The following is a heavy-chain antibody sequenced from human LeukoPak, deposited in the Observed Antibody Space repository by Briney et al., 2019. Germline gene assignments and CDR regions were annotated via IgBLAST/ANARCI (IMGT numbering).Heavy chain of an antibody. CDR2: VYYTGST. J-gene: IGHJ4*02. CDR3: ARLYRKTYKWNDQPDY. Sequence: PSETLSLTCTVSGGYISSYYWSWIRQPPGEGLEWIGYVYYTGSTNYNPSLKSRVSISVDTSKNQFSLKLRSVSAADTAVYYCARLYRKTYKWNDQPDYWGQGTLVTVSS. D-gene: IGHD1-20*01. CDR1: GGYISSYY. V-gene: IGHV4-59*01.